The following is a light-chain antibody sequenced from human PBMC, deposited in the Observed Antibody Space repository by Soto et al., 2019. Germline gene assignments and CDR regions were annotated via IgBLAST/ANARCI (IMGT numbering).Light chain of an antibody. V-gene: IGLV1-51*02. CDR3: GAWDLSLNCWV. CDR1: SSNIGNNY. Sequence: QSVFTQPPSVSAAPGQRVTISCSGSSSNIGNNYVSWYQQFPGTAPKLLICENNRRPSGIPDRFSGSKSGTSATLGITGLQTGDEADYYCGAWDLSLNCWVFGGGTKVTVL. J-gene: IGLJ3*02. CDR2: ENN.